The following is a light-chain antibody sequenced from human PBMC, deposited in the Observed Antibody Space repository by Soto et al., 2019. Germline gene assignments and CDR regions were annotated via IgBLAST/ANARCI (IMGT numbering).Light chain of an antibody. CDR2: GAS. J-gene: IGKJ1*01. CDR3: HYGNSLPWT. CDR1: HSISSYS. V-gene: IGKV3-20*01. Sequence: EMVLTQSPATLSLSPGERATISCSASHSISSYSLAWYQQKPGQAPRLLICGASSRATGIPDRFSGSGSGTDFTLTISRLEPEDFAVYYCHYGNSLPWTFGQGTKVDIK.